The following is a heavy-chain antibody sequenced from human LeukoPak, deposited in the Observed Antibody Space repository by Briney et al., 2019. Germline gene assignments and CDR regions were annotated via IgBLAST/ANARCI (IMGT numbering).Heavy chain of an antibody. CDR3: AKDSRITMVRGVGGPMDV. V-gene: IGHV3-23*01. Sequence: PGGSLRLSCAASGFTFSSYAMSWVRQAPGKGLEWVSAISGSGGSTYYADSVKGRFTISRDNSKNTLYLQMNSLRVEDTAVYYCAKDSRITMVRGVGGPMDVWGKGTTVTVSS. CDR1: GFTFSSYA. D-gene: IGHD3-10*01. CDR2: ISGSGGST. J-gene: IGHJ6*04.